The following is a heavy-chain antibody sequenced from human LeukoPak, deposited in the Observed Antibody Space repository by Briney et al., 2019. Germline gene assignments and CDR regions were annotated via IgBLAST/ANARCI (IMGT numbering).Heavy chain of an antibody. J-gene: IGHJ4*02. CDR1: GFTFSSYW. CDR2: INSDGSST. V-gene: IGHV3-74*01. CDR3: AKDRVPDSRWDIDY. D-gene: IGHD1-14*01. Sequence: GGSLRLSCAASGFTFSSYWMHWVRQAPGKGLVWVSLINSDGSSTIYADSVKGRFTTSRDNSKNTVYLQMNSLRAEDTAVYYCAKDRVPDSRWDIDYWGQGTLVTVSS.